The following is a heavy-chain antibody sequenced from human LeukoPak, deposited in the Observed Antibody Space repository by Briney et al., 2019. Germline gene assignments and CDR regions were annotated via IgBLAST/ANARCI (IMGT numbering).Heavy chain of an antibody. CDR2: IWYDGSNK. CDR3: ARTEDSGSAFDI. Sequence: GGSLRLSCAASGFTFSSYGMHWVRQAPGKGLEWVAVIWYDGSNKYYADSVKGRFTISRDNSKNTLYLQMNSLRAEDTAVYYCARTEDSGSAFDIWGQGTMVTVSS. J-gene: IGHJ3*02. V-gene: IGHV3-33*01. D-gene: IGHD1-14*01. CDR1: GFTFSSYG.